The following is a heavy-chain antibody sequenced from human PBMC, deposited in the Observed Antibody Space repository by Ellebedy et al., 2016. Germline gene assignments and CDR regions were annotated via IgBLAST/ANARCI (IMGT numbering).Heavy chain of an antibody. V-gene: IGHV1-8*01. D-gene: IGHD2-21*02. CDR2: VTPNSGQT. CDR1: GYTFTDHD. Sequence: ASVKVSXXASGYTFTDHDINWVRQATGHGLARMGWVTPNSGQTGYAQKFQGRVTMTSDTSITTVYMELSSLRSEDTAVYYCARRGLRFVSYFAMDVWGQGTTVTVSS. J-gene: IGHJ6*02. CDR3: ARRGLRFVSYFAMDV.